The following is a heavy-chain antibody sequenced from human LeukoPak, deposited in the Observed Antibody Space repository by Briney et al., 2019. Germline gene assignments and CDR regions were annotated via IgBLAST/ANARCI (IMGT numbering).Heavy chain of an antibody. CDR3: ARADSSGYISIGY. CDR2: IYYSGST. D-gene: IGHD3-22*01. CDR1: GGSISSSSYY. J-gene: IGHJ4*02. Sequence: PSETLSLTCTVSGGSISSSSYYWGWIRQPPGKGLEWTGSIYYSGSTYYNPSLKSRVTISVDTSKNQFSLKLSSVTAADTAVYYCARADSSGYISIGYWGQGTLVTVSS. V-gene: IGHV4-39*07.